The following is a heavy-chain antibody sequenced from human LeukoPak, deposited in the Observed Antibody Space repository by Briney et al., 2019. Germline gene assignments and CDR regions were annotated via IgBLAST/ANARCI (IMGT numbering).Heavy chain of an antibody. CDR3: AREGPTKVVITYDY. CDR2: ISSSSSCI. J-gene: IGHJ4*02. CDR1: VFTLSSYS. V-gene: IGHV3-21*01. D-gene: IGHD3-22*01. Sequence: GGSLRLPCAVSVFTLSSYSMRWVPRAPGRGREWVSSISSSSSCIYYAEPVKGRFTISRDNSKNTLYLQMNSLGAEDTAVYYCAREGPTKVVITYDYWGVGALVTVSS.